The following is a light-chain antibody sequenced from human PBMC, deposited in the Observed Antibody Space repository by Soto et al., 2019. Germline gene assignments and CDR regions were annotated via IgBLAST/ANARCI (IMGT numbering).Light chain of an antibody. Sequence: DIQMTQSPSTLSASVGDRVPITCRPSHSISMWFAWYQQKPRIGPKVLMYSESSLESGVPSRFSGGGSGKELSLTISSLQPDDFATYYGQQYNSYSPTLGQGTKVDIK. CDR2: SES. CDR3: QQYNSYSPT. V-gene: IGKV1-5*03. CDR1: HSISMW. J-gene: IGKJ1*01.